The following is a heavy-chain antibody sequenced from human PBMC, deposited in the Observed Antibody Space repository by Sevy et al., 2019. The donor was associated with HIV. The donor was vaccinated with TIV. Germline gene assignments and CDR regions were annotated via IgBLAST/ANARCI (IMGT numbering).Heavy chain of an antibody. Sequence: ASVKVSCKASGYTFTSYDINWVRQATGQGLEWMGWMNPNSGNTGYAQKYQGRVTMTRNTSISTAYMELSSLRSEDTAVYYCATGFRGGYSYGYYFGYWGQRTLVTVSS. V-gene: IGHV1-8*01. J-gene: IGHJ4*02. CDR1: GYTFTSYD. D-gene: IGHD5-18*01. CDR2: MNPNSGNT. CDR3: ATGFRGGYSYGYYFGY.